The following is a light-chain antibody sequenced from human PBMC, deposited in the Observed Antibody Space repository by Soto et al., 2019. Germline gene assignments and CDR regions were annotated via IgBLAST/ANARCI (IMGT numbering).Light chain of an antibody. CDR1: QSINTY. V-gene: IGKV1-39*01. CDR2: AAS. J-gene: IGKJ1*01. Sequence: DIQMTQSPSSLSASVGDRVTITCRASQSINTYLNWYQQKPGKAPRLLMYAASTLQSGVPSRFSGSGSGTDFTLTISSLQPDDFATYYCQQYNSYSWTFGQGTKVDIK. CDR3: QQYNSYSWT.